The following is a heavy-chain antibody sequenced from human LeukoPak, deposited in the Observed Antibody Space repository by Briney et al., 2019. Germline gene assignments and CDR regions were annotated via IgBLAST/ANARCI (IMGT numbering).Heavy chain of an antibody. Sequence: GGSLRLSCAASGFIFSNAYMTWVRQAPGKGLEWVSVIHNDGSTYYSDSVKGRFTVSRDNSKNMLFLRMNSLRVEDTAAYFCASLARDYWGQGTLVSVSS. CDR1: GFIFSNAY. J-gene: IGHJ4*02. CDR3: ASLARDY. CDR2: IHNDGST. D-gene: IGHD3-3*02. V-gene: IGHV3-53*01.